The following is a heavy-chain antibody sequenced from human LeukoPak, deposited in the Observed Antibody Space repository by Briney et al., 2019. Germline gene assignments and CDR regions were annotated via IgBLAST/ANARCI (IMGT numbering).Heavy chain of an antibody. D-gene: IGHD3-10*02. Sequence: GGSLRLSCAASGFTFSSSWMTWVRQTPGKGLEWVSAISGSGGSTYYADSVRGRFTISRDNSKNTLYLQMNSLRAEDTAVYYCAKDVRAGYPDAFDIWGQGTMVTVSS. CDR2: ISGSGGST. CDR3: AKDVRAGYPDAFDI. CDR1: GFTFSSSW. V-gene: IGHV3-23*01. J-gene: IGHJ3*02.